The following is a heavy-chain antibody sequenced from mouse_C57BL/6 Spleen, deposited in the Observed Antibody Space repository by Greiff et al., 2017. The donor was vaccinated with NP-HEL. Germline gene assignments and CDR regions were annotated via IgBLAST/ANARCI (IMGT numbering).Heavy chain of an antibody. V-gene: IGHV5-17*01. Sequence: EVKLVESGGGLVKPGGSLKLSCAASGFTFSDYGMHWVRQAPEKGLEWVAYISSGSSTLYYADTVKGRFTISRDNAKNTLFLQMTSLRSEDTAMYYCARPEWDYWGQGTTLTVSS. J-gene: IGHJ2*01. CDR1: GFTFSDYG. CDR2: ISSGSSTL. CDR3: ARPEWDY.